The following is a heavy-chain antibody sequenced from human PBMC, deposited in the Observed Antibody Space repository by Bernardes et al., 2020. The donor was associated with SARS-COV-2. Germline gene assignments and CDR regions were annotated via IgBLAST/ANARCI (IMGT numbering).Heavy chain of an antibody. CDR3: AREHYTPLVPYYYYGMDV. V-gene: IGHV4-31*03. J-gene: IGHJ6*02. Sequence: LSLTCTVSGGSISSGGYYWSWIRQHPGKGLEWIGYIYYSGSTYYNPSLKSRVTISVDTSKNQFSLKLSSVTAADTAVYYCAREHYTPLVPYYYYGMDVWAQGTTVTVSS. CDR2: IYYSGST. D-gene: IGHD2-2*02. CDR1: GGSISSGGYY.